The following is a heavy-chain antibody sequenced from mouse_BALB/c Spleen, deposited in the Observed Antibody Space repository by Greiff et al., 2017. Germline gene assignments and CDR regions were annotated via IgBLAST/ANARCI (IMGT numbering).Heavy chain of an antibody. D-gene: IGHD2-1*01. CDR2: ISSGGST. J-gene: IGHJ4*01. CDR3: ARKGGNYGIYAMDY. CDR1: GFTFSSYA. V-gene: IGHV5-6-5*01. Sequence: EVQVVESGGGLVKPGGSLKLSCAASGFTFSSYAMSWVRQTPEKRLEWVASISSGGSTYYPDSVKGRFTISRDNARNILYLQMSSLRSEDTAMYYCARKGGNYGIYAMDYWGQGTSVTVSS.